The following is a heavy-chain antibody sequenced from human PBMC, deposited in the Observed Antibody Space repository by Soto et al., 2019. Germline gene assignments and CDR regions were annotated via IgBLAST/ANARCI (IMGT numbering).Heavy chain of an antibody. D-gene: IGHD1-20*01. J-gene: IGHJ5*02. V-gene: IGHV4-4*02. CDR1: GGSISSSNW. Sequence: SQTLSLTCAVSGGSISSSNWWSWVRQPPGKGLEWIGEIYHSESTNYNPSLKSRVTISVDKSNNHFSLKLSSVTAADTAVYYCARDISTITGTPWGWFDPWGQG. CDR3: ARDISTITGTPWGWFDP. CDR2: IYHSEST.